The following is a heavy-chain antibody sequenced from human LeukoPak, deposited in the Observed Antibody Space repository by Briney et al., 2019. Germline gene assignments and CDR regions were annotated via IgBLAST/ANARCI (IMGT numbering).Heavy chain of an antibody. Sequence: GGSLRLSCAASGFTFSNHAMSWVRQAPGKGLEWVSGTSGSGGTTHYADSVKARFTISRDNSKNTLYLQMNSLRAEDTALYYCAKDSGSYSRSFDYWGQGTLVTVSS. CDR3: AKDSGSYSRSFDY. CDR2: TSGSGGTT. J-gene: IGHJ4*02. D-gene: IGHD3-10*01. CDR1: GFTFSNHA. V-gene: IGHV3-23*01.